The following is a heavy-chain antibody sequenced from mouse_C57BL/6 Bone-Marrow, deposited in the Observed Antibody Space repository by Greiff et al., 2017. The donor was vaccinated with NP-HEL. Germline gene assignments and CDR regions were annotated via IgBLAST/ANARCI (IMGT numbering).Heavy chain of an antibody. CDR2: ILPGSGST. CDR1: GYTFTGYW. CDR3: ARERVYYGSSDWYFDV. Sequence: QVQLQQSGAELMKPGASVKLSCKATGYTFTGYWIEWVKQRPGHGLEWIGEILPGSGSTNYNEKFKGKATFTADTSSNTAYMQLSSLTTEDSAIYYCARERVYYGSSDWYFDVWGTGTTVTVSS. V-gene: IGHV1-9*01. J-gene: IGHJ1*03. D-gene: IGHD1-1*01.